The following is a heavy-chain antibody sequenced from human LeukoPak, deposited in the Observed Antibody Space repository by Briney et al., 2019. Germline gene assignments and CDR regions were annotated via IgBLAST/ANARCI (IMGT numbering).Heavy chain of an antibody. Sequence: SETLSLTCTVSGGSISSYYWSWIRQPPGKGLEWIGYIYYSGSTNYNPSLKSRVTISVDTSKNQFSLKLSSVTAADTAVYYCARGSYDFWSGYSWFDPWGQGTLVTVSS. CDR1: GGSISSYY. CDR3: ARGSYDFWSGYSWFDP. V-gene: IGHV4-59*01. J-gene: IGHJ5*02. CDR2: IYYSGST. D-gene: IGHD3-3*01.